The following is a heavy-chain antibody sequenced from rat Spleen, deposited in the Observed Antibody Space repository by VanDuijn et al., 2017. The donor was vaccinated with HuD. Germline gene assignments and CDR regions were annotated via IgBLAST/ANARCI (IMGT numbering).Heavy chain of an antibody. Sequence: EVQLVESGGDLVQPGRSLKLSCAASGFTFSNYYMAWVRQAPTKGLEWVATISYDGSTTYYRDSVKGRFTISRDNVKSTLYLQMDSLRSEDTATYYCARHETDWGQGVMVTVSS. D-gene: IGHD4-2*01. V-gene: IGHV5-29*01. CDR3: ARHETD. J-gene: IGHJ2*01. CDR2: ISYDGSTT. CDR1: GFTFSNYY.